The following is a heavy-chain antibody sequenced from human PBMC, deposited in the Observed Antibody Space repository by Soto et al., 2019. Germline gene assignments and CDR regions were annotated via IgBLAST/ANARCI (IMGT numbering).Heavy chain of an antibody. CDR2: IYTSGST. D-gene: IGHD3-3*01. CDR3: ARAGFWSGAYYFDD. CDR1: GGSISSYY. J-gene: IGHJ4*02. V-gene: IGHV4-4*07. Sequence: SETLSLTCTVSGGSISSYYWSWIRQPAGKGLEWIGRIYTSGSTNYNPSLKSRVTMSVDTSKNQFSLKLSSVTAADTAVYYCARAGFWSGAYYFDDWGQGTLVTVSS.